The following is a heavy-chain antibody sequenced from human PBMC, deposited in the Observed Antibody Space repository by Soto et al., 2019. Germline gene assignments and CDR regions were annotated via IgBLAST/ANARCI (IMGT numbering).Heavy chain of an antibody. D-gene: IGHD3-22*01. V-gene: IGHV3-53*01. CDR1: GFTVSSSY. CDR3: ARGSYYYDSSDP. J-gene: IGHJ5*02. CDR2: IYSGGSA. Sequence: GGSLRLSCAASGFTVSSSYMSWVRQAPGKGLEWVSVIYSGGSAYYADSVKGRFTISRDNSKNTLYLQMNSLRAEDTAVYYCARGSYYYDSSDPWGQGTLVTVSS.